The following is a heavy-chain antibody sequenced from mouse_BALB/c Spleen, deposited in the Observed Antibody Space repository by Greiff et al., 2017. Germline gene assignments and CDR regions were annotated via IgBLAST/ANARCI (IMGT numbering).Heavy chain of an antibody. CDR3: ARSPYGKNYAMDY. CDR2: IHYSGST. J-gene: IGHJ4*01. D-gene: IGHD2-1*01. Sequence: EVQRVESGPDLVKPSQSLSLTCTVTGYSITSGYSWPWIRQFPGNKLEWMGYIHYSGSTNYNPSLKSRISITRDTSKNQFFLQLNSVTTEDTATYYCARSPYGKNYAMDYWGQGTSVTVSS. V-gene: IGHV3-1*02. CDR1: GYSITSGYS.